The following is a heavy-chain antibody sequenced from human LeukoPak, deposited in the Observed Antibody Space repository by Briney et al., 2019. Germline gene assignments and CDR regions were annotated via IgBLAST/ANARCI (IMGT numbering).Heavy chain of an antibody. CDR3: AIDTIIAAADLDY. V-gene: IGHV3-23*01. CDR1: GFTFSSNT. CDR2: ISSTGGTT. D-gene: IGHD6-13*01. Sequence: GGSLRLSCVASGFTFSSNTMSWVRQAPGKGLEWVSVISSTGGTTYYADSVQGRFTISRDNSKNTLYLQMNSLRAEDTAVYYCAIDTIIAAADLDYWGQGTLVTVSS. J-gene: IGHJ4*02.